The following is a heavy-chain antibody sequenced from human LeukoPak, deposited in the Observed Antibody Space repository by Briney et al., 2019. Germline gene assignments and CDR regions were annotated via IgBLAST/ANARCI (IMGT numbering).Heavy chain of an antibody. D-gene: IGHD6-19*01. CDR1: GGSISSYY. J-gene: IGHJ6*03. CDR2: IYYSGST. Sequence: KSSETLSLTCTVSGGSISSYYWSWIRQPPGKGLEWIGYIYYSGSTYYNPSLKSRVTMSVDTSKNQFSLKLSSVTAADTAVYYCARAEREYSSGWYSYYYYMDVWGKGTTVTVSS. CDR3: ARAEREYSSGWYSYYYYMDV. V-gene: IGHV4-59*01.